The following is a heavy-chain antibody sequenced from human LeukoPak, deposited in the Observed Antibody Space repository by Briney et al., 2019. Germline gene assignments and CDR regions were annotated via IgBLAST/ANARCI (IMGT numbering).Heavy chain of an antibody. CDR1: GFTFSSYE. CDR2: ISVSGDIT. Sequence: GGSLRLSCAASGFTFSSYEMDWVRRAPGEGLEWVSVISVSGDITYYADSVKGRFTISRDNSKNILYLQMNSLRAEDTAVYYCAKAVCGSSSCPSDAWGQGTLVTVSS. CDR3: AKAVCGSSSCPSDA. V-gene: IGHV3-23*01. J-gene: IGHJ5*02. D-gene: IGHD3-16*01.